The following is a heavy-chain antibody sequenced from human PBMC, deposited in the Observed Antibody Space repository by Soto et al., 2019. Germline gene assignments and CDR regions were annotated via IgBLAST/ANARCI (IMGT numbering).Heavy chain of an antibody. J-gene: IGHJ4*02. V-gene: IGHV3-43*01. Sequence: PVGSLRLSCAASGFTFEEYAMHWVRQTPGKGLEWVSLISYDGGSTHYVDAVKGRFTITIYNGKSSMYLQMQSLRTEDTAMYYCATAHVLHSWNDGLGYWGQGTLVTVS. D-gene: IGHD1-20*01. CDR1: GFTFEEYA. CDR2: ISYDGGST. CDR3: ATAHVLHSWNDGLGY.